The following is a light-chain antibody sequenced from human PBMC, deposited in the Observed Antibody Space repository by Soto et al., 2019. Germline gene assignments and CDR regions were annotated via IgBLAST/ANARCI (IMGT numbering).Light chain of an antibody. CDR3: QQTYIAPWT. CDR1: QSIGRF. CDR2: AAS. J-gene: IGKJ1*01. V-gene: IGKV1-39*01. Sequence: DIQMTQSPSSLSASVGDRVTITCRASQSIGRFLNWYQQTPGSAPNLLIYAASSLQSGVQSRFSGSAFGTDFTLTITSLQPEDFATYYCQQTYIAPWTFGLGTKVEI.